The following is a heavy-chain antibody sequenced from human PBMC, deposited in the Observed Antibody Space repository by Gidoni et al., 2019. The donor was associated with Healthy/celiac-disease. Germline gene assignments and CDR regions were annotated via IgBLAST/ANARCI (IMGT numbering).Heavy chain of an antibody. CDR1: GYPLTELS. Sequence: QVQLVQSGAEVKKPGASVKVSCKVSGYPLTELSMHWVRQAPGKGLEWVGGFGPEDCETIHAQKFQGRGTMTEDTSTDTAYMGLSSLGSEDTAVYYCATGSDPTYYFGSGSYQGRGWGQGTLVTVSS. D-gene: IGHD3-10*01. J-gene: IGHJ4*02. CDR2: FGPEDCET. CDR3: ATGSDPTYYFGSGSYQGRG. V-gene: IGHV1-24*01.